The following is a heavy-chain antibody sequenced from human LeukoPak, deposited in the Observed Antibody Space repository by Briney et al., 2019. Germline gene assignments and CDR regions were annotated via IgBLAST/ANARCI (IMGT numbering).Heavy chain of an antibody. CDR3: AREDRDRDAFDI. CDR1: GFAFRKYS. CDR2: ISRDGGTA. Sequence: PGGCLRLSCAASGFAFRKYSIHLVRQAPGKGLEYVSGISRDGGTADYANSVKGRFTISRDNSKNTLYLQMGSLRAEDMAVYYCAREDRDRDAFDIWGQGTMVTVSS. J-gene: IGHJ3*02. V-gene: IGHV3-64*01. D-gene: IGHD5-24*01.